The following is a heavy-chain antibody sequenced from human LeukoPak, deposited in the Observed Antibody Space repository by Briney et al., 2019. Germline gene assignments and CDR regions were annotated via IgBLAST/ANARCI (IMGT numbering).Heavy chain of an antibody. Sequence: PGGSLRLSCAASGFTFDDYAMHWVRQAPWKGLEWVSGISWNSGSIGYADSVKGRFTISRDNAKNSLYLQMNSLRAEDTALYYCAKDTTFRGYSYGYGSDAFDIWGQGTMVTVSS. CDR2: ISWNSGSI. V-gene: IGHV3-9*01. D-gene: IGHD5-18*01. J-gene: IGHJ3*02. CDR1: GFTFDDYA. CDR3: AKDTTFRGYSYGYGSDAFDI.